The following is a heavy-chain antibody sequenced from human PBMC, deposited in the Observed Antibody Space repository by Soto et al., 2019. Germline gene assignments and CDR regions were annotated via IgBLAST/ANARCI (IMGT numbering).Heavy chain of an antibody. CDR1: VYRFTCYA. Sequence: AKVGCKSCVYRFTCYAMHWVCNAHGQRLELMGWINAGNSNTTYSQKFQGRVTITRDTSASTAYMELSSLRSEDTAVYYCARGLRGGDPDWLDPWGQGTLVTVSS. J-gene: IGHJ5*02. D-gene: IGHD2-21*02. CDR2: INAGNSNT. V-gene: IGHV1-3*01. CDR3: ARGLRGGDPDWLDP.